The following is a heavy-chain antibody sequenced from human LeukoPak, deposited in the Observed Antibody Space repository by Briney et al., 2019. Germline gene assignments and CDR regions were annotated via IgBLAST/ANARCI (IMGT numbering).Heavy chain of an antibody. CDR2: IKQDGSEK. Sequence: GSLRLSCAASGFTFSSYWMSWVRQAPGKGLEWVANIKQDGSEKYYVDFVKGRFTISRDNAKNSLYLQMNSLRAEDTAVYYCARGLYYYDSSGYYGGYYFDYWGQGTLVTVSS. D-gene: IGHD3-22*01. CDR3: ARGLYYYDSSGYYGGYYFDY. V-gene: IGHV3-7*01. J-gene: IGHJ4*02. CDR1: GFTFSSYW.